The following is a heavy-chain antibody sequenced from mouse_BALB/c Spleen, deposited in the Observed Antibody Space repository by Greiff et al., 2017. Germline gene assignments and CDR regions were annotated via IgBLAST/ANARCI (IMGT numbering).Heavy chain of an antibody. CDR1: GYTFTSYY. Sequence: QVQLQQSGAELVKPGASVKLSCKASGYTFTSYYMYWVKQRPGQGLEWIGEINPSNGGTNFNEKFKSKATLTVDKSSSTAYMQLSSLTSEDSAVYYCTSYGNSWFAYWGQGTLVTVSA. V-gene: IGHV1S81*02. J-gene: IGHJ3*01. CDR3: TSYGNSWFAY. D-gene: IGHD2-10*01. CDR2: INPSNGGT.